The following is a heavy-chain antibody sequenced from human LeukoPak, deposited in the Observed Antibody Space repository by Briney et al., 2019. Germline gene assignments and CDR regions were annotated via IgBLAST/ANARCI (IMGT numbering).Heavy chain of an antibody. D-gene: IGHD3-10*01. V-gene: IGHV3-23*01. J-gene: IGHJ4*02. CDR3: AKEAYPLWFGQPGDY. Sequence: GGSLRLSCAASRFTFSSYAMSWVRQAPGNGLEWVSAISGSGGSTYYADSVKGRFTIPRDNSKNTLYLQMNSLRAEDTAVYYCAKEAYPLWFGQPGDYWGLGTLVTVSS. CDR2: ISGSGGST. CDR1: RFTFSSYA.